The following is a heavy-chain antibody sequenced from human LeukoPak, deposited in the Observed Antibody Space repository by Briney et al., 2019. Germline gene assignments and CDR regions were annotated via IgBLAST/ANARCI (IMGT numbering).Heavy chain of an antibody. CDR1: GYTLTELS. Sequence: ASVKVSCKVSGYTLTELSMNWVRQAPGKGLEWMGGFDPEDDKTIYAQKLQGRVTMTEDTSTDTAYMELSSLRSEDTAMYYCATVRGYIYGRFFGDFDHWGQGTLVTVSS. D-gene: IGHD5-18*01. CDR3: ATVRGYIYGRFFGDFDH. J-gene: IGHJ4*02. V-gene: IGHV1-24*01. CDR2: FDPEDDKT.